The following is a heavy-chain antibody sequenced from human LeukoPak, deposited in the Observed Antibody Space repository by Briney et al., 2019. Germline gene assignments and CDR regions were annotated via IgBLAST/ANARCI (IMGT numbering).Heavy chain of an antibody. Sequence: PGGSLRLSCAASGFIFSNYAMYWVRQAPGKGLESVAAISTKGGSTSYADSVKGRMTISRDDSKNTLFLQMGSLTTDDMGLYFCARDRSGAFDYWGQGILVTVSS. CDR1: GFIFSNYA. J-gene: IGHJ4*02. CDR3: ARDRSGAFDY. CDR2: ISTKGGST. D-gene: IGHD6-19*01. V-gene: IGHV3-64*02.